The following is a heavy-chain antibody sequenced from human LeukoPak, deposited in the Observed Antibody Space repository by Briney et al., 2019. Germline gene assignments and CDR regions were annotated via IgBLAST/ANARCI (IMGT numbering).Heavy chain of an antibody. CDR2: IWYDGSNK. J-gene: IGHJ5*02. V-gene: IGHV3-33*01. CDR1: GFTFSSYG. CDR3: ARDKNWFDP. Sequence: QPGGSLRLSCAASGFTFSSYGMHWVRQAPGKGMEWVAVIWYDGSNKYYADSVKGRFTISRDNSKNTLYLQMNSLRAEDTAVYYCARDKNWFDPWGQGTLVTVSS.